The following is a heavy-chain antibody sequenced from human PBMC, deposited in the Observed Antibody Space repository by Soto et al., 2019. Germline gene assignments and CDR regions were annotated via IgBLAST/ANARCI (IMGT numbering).Heavy chain of an antibody. J-gene: IGHJ4*02. D-gene: IGHD3-10*01. Sequence: QLQLQESGPGLVKPSETLSLTCTVSGGSISSSSYYWGWIRQPPGKGLEWIGSIYYSGSTYYNPSLKSRVTISVDTSKNQFSLKLSSVTAADTAVYYCVTTTNYYGSGTIDYWGQGTLVTVSS. CDR3: VTTTNYYGSGTIDY. CDR2: IYYSGST. V-gene: IGHV4-39*01. CDR1: GGSISSSSYY.